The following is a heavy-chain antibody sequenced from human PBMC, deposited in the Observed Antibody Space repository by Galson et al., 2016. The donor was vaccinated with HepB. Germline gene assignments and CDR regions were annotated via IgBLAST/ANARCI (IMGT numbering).Heavy chain of an antibody. CDR1: GFTFSSYG. CDR3: AKDSMAVAATFPKYYYYYGMDV. D-gene: IGHD2-15*01. V-gene: IGHV3-30*18. CDR2: ITYDGSDK. J-gene: IGHJ6*02. Sequence: SLRLSCAASGFTFSSYGMNWVRQAPGKGLEWVAVITYDGSDKYYADSVKGRFTIPRDNSKNTLYLQMNSLRAEDTAGYYCAKDSMAVAATFPKYYYYYGMDVWGQGTMVTVSS.